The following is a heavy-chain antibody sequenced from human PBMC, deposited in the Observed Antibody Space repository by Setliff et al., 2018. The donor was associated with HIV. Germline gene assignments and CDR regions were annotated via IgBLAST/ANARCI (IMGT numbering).Heavy chain of an antibody. CDR1: GGSFSGYY. J-gene: IGHJ4*02. CDR3: ARGSKGGFFDY. Sequence: SSETLSLTCAVYGGSFSGYYWSWIRQPPGKGLEWIGEINHSGSTNYNPSLKSRVTRTVDMSKNQFSLKLSSVTAADTAVYYCARGSKGGFFDYWGQGTLVTVSS. CDR2: INHSGST. D-gene: IGHD3-16*01. V-gene: IGHV4-34*01.